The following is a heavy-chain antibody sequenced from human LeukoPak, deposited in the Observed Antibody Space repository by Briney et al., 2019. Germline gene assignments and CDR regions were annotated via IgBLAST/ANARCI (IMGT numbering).Heavy chain of an antibody. J-gene: IGHJ4*02. CDR3: ARYSRGVQWVPSIDY. Sequence: SVKVSCKASGGTFSSYAISWVRQAPGQGLEWMGRIIPILGIANYAQKFQGRVTITADKSTSTAYMELSSLRSEDTAVYYCARYSRGVQWVPSIDYWGQGNLVTVSS. CDR2: IIPILGIA. CDR1: GGTFSSYA. D-gene: IGHD1-26*01. V-gene: IGHV1-69*04.